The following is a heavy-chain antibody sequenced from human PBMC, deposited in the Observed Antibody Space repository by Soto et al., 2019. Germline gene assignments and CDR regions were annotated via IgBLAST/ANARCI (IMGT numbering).Heavy chain of an antibody. Sequence: VQLVESGGGLVQPGGSLRLSCVASGFSVTDIYMNWVRQAPGKGLEWVSVIYNEFTDYADSVRGRFSISTDSSKNALYLQMNSLRAEDSAVYYCVREPRYCSGGSCSIMGDAIDIWGQGTKVTVSS. CDR3: VREPRYCSGGSCSIMGDAIDI. V-gene: IGHV3-66*01. CDR2: IYNEFT. CDR1: GFSVTDIY. J-gene: IGHJ3*02. D-gene: IGHD2-15*01.